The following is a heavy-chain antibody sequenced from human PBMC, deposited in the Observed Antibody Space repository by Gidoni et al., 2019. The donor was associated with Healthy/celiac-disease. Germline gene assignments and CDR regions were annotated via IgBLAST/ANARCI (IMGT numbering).Heavy chain of an antibody. Sequence: HVQLQESGPGLVKPSETLSLTCTVSGGSISSYYWSWIRQPAGKGLEWIGRIYTSGSTNYNHSLKRRVTMSVDTSKNQFSLKLSSVTAEETAVYYCARRDMVRGVSIDYWGQGTLVTVSS. D-gene: IGHD3-10*01. V-gene: IGHV4-4*07. CDR2: IYTSGST. CDR3: ARRDMVRGVSIDY. J-gene: IGHJ4*02. CDR1: GGSISSYY.